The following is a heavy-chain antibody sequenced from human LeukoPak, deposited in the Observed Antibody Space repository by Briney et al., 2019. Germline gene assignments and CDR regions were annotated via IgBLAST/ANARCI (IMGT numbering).Heavy chain of an antibody. J-gene: IGHJ4*02. Sequence: PSETLSLTCTVSGDSINNYYWGWIRQPPGKGLEWIGNIYYSGSTYYNPSFKSRLTISVDTSKNQFSLKLSSVTAADTAVYYCASLRTGDFDYWGQGALVTVSS. CDR1: GDSINNYY. CDR3: ASLRTGDFDY. CDR2: IYYSGST. D-gene: IGHD3-10*01. V-gene: IGHV4-39*01.